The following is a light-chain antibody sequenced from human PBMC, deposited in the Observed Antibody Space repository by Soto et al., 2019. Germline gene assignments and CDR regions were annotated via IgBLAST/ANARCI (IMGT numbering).Light chain of an antibody. CDR2: RPS. CDR1: QSLNTN. Sequence: EIVMTQSPATLSVSPGERVALSCRASQSLNTNLAWYQQKPGQAPRRLIYRPSTRATGVPARFSGSGSGTEFTLTISSLQSEDFAVYYCHQYNSWPPWTFGPGTKVEI. J-gene: IGKJ1*01. CDR3: HQYNSWPPWT. V-gene: IGKV3-15*01.